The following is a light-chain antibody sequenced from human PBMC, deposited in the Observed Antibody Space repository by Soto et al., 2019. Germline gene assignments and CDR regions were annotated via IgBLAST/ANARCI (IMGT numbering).Light chain of an antibody. CDR1: QSVSSSY. CDR3: QQYGNSPWT. CDR2: GAS. V-gene: IGKV3-20*01. Sequence: EVVMTQSPATLSVSPGERATISCRASQSVSSSYLAWYQQKPGQAPRLLIYGASSRATGIPDRFSGSGSGTDFTLTISRLEPEDFAVYYCQQYGNSPWTFGQGTKVDI. J-gene: IGKJ1*01.